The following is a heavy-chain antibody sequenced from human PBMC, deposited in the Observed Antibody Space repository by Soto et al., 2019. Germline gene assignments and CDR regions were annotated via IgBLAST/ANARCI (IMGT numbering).Heavy chain of an antibody. D-gene: IGHD6-13*01. CDR2: FDPEDGET. CDR3: ATPPPGQQLVRGAFDI. V-gene: IGHV1-24*01. Sequence: ASVKVSCKVSGYTLTELSMHWVRQAPGKGLEWMGGFDPEDGETIYAQKFQGRVTMTEDTSTGTAYMELSSLRSEDTAVYYCATPPPGQQLVRGAFDIWRQGTMVTVSS. CDR1: GYTLTELS. J-gene: IGHJ3*02.